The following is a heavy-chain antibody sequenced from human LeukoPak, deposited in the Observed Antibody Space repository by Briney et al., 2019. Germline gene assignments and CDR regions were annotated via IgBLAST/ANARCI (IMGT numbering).Heavy chain of an antibody. D-gene: IGHD3-10*01. CDR3: ARVSYGSGSYGMDV. J-gene: IGHJ6*02. CDR1: GYTFTRYG. CDR2: ISAYNGNT. V-gene: IGHV1-18*01. Sequence: ASVKVSCKASGYTFTRYGITWVRQAPGQGLEWMGWISAYNGNTNYAQKVQGRVTMTTDTSTSTAYMELRSLRSDDTAVYYCARVSYGSGSYGMDVWGQGTTVTVSS.